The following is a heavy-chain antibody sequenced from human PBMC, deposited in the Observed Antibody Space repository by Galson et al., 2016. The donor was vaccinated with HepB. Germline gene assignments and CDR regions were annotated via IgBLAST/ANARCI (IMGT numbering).Heavy chain of an antibody. CDR1: GFSLSTSGVG. Sequence: PALVKPTQTLTLTCTFSGFSLSTSGVGVGWIRQPPGKALEWLALIYWDDDKRYSPSLKSRLTIPKDTSKNQVLLTMTNMDPVDTATYYCAHSHARDNSGIWVTSDIPFDPWGQGTLVTVSS. CDR2: IYWDDDK. CDR3: AHSHARDNSGIWVTSDIPFDP. D-gene: IGHD3-22*01. J-gene: IGHJ5*02. V-gene: IGHV2-5*02.